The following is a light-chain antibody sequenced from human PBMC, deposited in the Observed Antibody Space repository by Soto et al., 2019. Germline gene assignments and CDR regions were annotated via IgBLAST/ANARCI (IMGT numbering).Light chain of an antibody. V-gene: IGKV3D-20*02. CDR2: DAS. Sequence: DTVLTQSQGTLSLSPGERSILSCRASQSVSSTYLAWYQQKPGQAPRLLIYDASNRATGIPARFSGSGSGTDFTLTISRLEPEDFAVYYCQQRSNWPPEITFGQGTRLEIK. J-gene: IGKJ5*01. CDR1: QSVSSTY. CDR3: QQRSNWPPEIT.